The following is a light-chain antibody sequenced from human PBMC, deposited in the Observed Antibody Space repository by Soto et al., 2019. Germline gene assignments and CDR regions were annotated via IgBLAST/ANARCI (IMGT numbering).Light chain of an antibody. Sequence: DIQMTQSPSSLSASLEDRVIITCRASQSISNHLNWYQQKPGKAPKLLIFAASSLQSGVPSRFSGSRSGPDFTLTISNLQPEDFATYYCQQSYSSPPTFGQGTKVDIX. CDR1: QSISNH. J-gene: IGKJ1*01. V-gene: IGKV1-39*01. CDR3: QQSYSSPPT. CDR2: AAS.